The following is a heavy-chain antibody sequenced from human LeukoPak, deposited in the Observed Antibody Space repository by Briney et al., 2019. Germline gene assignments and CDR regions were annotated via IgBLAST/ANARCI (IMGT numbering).Heavy chain of an antibody. CDR1: GGSISSFY. J-gene: IGHJ4*02. D-gene: IGHD3-3*01. CDR3: ARHPRVLRFLEWLYQGPFDY. CDR2: IYYSGST. Sequence: PSETLSLTCTVSGGSISSFYWGWIRQPPGKGLEWIGSIYYSGSTYYNPSLKSRVTISVDTSKNQFSLKLSSVTAADTAVYYCARHPRVLRFLEWLYQGPFDYWGQGTLVTVSS. V-gene: IGHV4-39*01.